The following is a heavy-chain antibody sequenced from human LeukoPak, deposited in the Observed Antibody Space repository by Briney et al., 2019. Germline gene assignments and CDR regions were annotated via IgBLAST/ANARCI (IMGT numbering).Heavy chain of an antibody. CDR3: ANWKYYFDY. J-gene: IGHJ4*02. Sequence: GGSLRLSCVASGFTFNTYAMHWVRQAPGKGLEWVAVISYDGSNKYYADSVKGRFTISRDNSKNTLYLQMNSLRAEDTAVYYCANWKYYFDYWGQGTLVTVSS. D-gene: IGHD1-1*01. CDR2: ISYDGSNK. V-gene: IGHV3-30*04. CDR1: GFTFNTYA.